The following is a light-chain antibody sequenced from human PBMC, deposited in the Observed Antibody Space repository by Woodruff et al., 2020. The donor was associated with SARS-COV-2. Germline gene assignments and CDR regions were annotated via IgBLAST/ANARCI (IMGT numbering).Light chain of an antibody. CDR3: QQAT. CDR2: DAS. CDR1: QSHTHD. V-gene: IGKV3-15*01. J-gene: IGKJ4*01. Sequence: LSCRASQSHTHDLAWYQQKPGQVPRLIIFDASSRPTDIPARFSGSGSGTEFTLTISSLQSEDFAVYYCQQATFGGGTKVEIK.